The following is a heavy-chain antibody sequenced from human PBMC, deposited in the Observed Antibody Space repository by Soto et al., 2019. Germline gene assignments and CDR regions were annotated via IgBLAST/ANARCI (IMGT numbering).Heavy chain of an antibody. CDR1: GFTFSSYS. CDR2: ISSSSTI. J-gene: IGHJ3*02. CDR3: ARDYCSGGSCYFAFDI. D-gene: IGHD2-15*01. V-gene: IGHV3-48*02. Sequence: GGSLRLSCAASGFTFSSYSMNWVRQAPGKGLEWVSYISSSSTIYYADSVKGRFTISRDNAKNSLYLQMNSLRDEDTAVYYCARDYCSGGSCYFAFDIWGQGTMVTVSS.